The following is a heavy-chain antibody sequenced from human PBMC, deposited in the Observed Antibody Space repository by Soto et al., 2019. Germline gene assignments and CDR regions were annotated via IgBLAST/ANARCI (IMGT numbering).Heavy chain of an antibody. J-gene: IGHJ4*02. D-gene: IGHD3-10*01. Sequence: KGLECVSTIRASGDGTFYADSVRGRFTISIDNSKNTLYLQINSLRAEDTALYYCAKPAHTTWILRGFVCWGQGTLVTVSS. CDR3: AKPAHTTWILRGFVC. CDR2: IRASGDGT. V-gene: IGHV3-23*01.